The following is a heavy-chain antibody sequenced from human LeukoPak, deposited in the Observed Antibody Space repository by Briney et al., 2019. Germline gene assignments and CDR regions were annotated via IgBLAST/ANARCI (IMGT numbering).Heavy chain of an antibody. CDR1: GYTFTSYA. V-gene: IGHV7-4-1*02. J-gene: IGHJ5*02. Sequence: GASVKVSCKASGYTFTSYAMNWVRQAPGQGLEWMGWINTNTGNPTYAQGFTGRFVFSLDTSVSTAYLQISSLKAEDTAVYYCARDLNRGWFGELFTWGQGTLVTVSS. D-gene: IGHD3-10*01. CDR3: ARDLNRGWFGELFT. CDR2: INTNTGNP.